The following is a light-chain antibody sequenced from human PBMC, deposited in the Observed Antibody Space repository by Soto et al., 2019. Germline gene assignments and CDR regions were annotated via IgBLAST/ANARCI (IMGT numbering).Light chain of an antibody. Sequence: QAVVTQPPSASGTPGQRVTISCSGSSSNIGGNSVTWYQQFPGTAPKLLIYSNDLRPSGVPDRFSGSKSGTSASLAISGLQSEDEADYYCATWDDSLKGVFGGGTKLTVL. V-gene: IGLV1-44*01. CDR2: SND. CDR3: ATWDDSLKGV. CDR1: SSNIGGNS. J-gene: IGLJ3*02.